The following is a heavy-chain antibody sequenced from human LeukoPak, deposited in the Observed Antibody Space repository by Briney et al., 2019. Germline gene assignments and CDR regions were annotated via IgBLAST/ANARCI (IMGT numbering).Heavy chain of an antibody. CDR2: IYYSGST. V-gene: IGHV4-59*12. Sequence: PSETLSLTCTVSGGSISSYYWSWIRQPPGKGLEWIGYIYYSGSTNYNPSLKSRVTISVDTSKNQFSLKLSSVTAADTAVYYCARGPAYYDILTGYHYYYYYYMDVWGKGTTVTVSS. J-gene: IGHJ6*03. D-gene: IGHD3-9*01. CDR3: ARGPAYYDILTGYHYYYYYYMDV. CDR1: GGSISSYY.